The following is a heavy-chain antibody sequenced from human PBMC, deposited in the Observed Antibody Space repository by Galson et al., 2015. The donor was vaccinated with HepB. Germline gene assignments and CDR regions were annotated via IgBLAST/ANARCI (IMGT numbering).Heavy chain of an antibody. D-gene: IGHD3-16*01. J-gene: IGHJ5*02. CDR1: GFTFSNYW. V-gene: IGHV3-74*01. CDR3: ARVPLGVVPQSANWFDH. CDR2: INRDGSTT. Sequence: SLRLSCAASGFTFSNYWMHWVRQAPGTGLVWVSRINRDGSTTRYANSVKGRFTISRDNAKNTLHLQMNSLRAEDTAVYYCARVPLGVVPQSANWFDHWGQGTLVTVSS.